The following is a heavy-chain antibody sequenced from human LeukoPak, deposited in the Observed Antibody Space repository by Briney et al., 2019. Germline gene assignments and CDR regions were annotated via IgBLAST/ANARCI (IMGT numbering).Heavy chain of an antibody. CDR2: IYYTGST. Sequence: SETLSLTCTVSGGSIRSYYWSWIRQPPGKGLEWIGYIYYTGSTNYNPSLKSRVTISVDTSKNQSSLKLSSVTAADTAVYYCARLGHRTKVDYWGQGTLVTVSS. CDR3: ARLGHRTKVDY. J-gene: IGHJ4*02. D-gene: IGHD1/OR15-1a*01. CDR1: GGSIRSYY. V-gene: IGHV4-59*08.